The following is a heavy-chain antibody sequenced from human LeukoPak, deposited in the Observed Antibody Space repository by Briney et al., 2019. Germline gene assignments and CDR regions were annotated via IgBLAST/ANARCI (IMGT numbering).Heavy chain of an antibody. CDR3: AREELLAFDY. Sequence: ASVKVSCKASGYTFSGYYMHWVRRAPGQGLVWMGWINPNSGGTNYAQKFQGRVIMTTDTSISTAYMELSRLRSDDTAVYYCAREELLAFDYWGQGSLVTVSS. J-gene: IGHJ4*02. D-gene: IGHD1-7*01. V-gene: IGHV1-2*02. CDR2: INPNSGGT. CDR1: GYTFSGYY.